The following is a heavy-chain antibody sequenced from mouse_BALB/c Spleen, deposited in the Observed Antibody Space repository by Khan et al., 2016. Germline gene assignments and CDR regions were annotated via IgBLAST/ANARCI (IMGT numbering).Heavy chain of an antibody. CDR3: RRSMFTACFDY. D-gene: IGHD2-2*01. CDR2: IAVKSDNFGA. CDR1: GFTFSNYR. J-gene: IGHJ2*01. Sequence: VQLVETGGGLVRPGNSLKLSCVTSGFTFSNYRMHWLRQPPGKRLEWIAVIAVKSDNFGANYADPVKGRFTISRDESKSSVYLQMDRLREEDTATYYCRRSMFTACFDYWGQGTTLTVSS. V-gene: IGHV13-2*02.